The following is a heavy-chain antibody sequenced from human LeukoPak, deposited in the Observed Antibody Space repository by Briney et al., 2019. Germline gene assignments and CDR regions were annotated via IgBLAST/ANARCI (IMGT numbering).Heavy chain of an antibody. CDR1: GGSISSSSYY. D-gene: IGHD2/OR15-2a*01. CDR2: IYYSGST. CDR3: ARVSHAGFDY. Sequence: SETLSLTCTVSGGSISSSSYYWGWIRQPPGKGLEWIGSIYYSGSTYYNPSLKSRVTMSVDTSKNQFSLKLSSVTAVDTAVYYCARVSHAGFDYWGQGTLVTVSS. V-gene: IGHV4-39*07. J-gene: IGHJ4*02.